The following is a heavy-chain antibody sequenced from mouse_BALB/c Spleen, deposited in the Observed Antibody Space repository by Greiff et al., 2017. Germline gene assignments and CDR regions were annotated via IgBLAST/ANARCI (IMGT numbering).Heavy chain of an antibody. D-gene: IGHD1-1*01. CDR1: GYSITSGYY. Sequence: VQLKESGPGLVKPSQSLSLTCSVTGYSITSGYYWNWIRQFPGNKLEWMGYISYDGSNNYNPSLKNRISITRDTSKNQFFLKLNSVTTEDTATYYCARGWDYDGFFDYWGQGTTLTVSS. V-gene: IGHV3-6*02. CDR2: ISYDGSN. CDR3: ARGWDYDGFFDY. J-gene: IGHJ2*01.